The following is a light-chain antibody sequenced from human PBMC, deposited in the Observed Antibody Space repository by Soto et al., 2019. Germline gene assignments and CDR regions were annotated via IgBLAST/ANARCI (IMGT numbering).Light chain of an antibody. CDR2: GTS. V-gene: IGKV3-20*01. CDR3: QRYGSSPLYR. Sequence: MVLTQSPDTLSLSPGEGATLSCRASQSVSGTYLAWYQLKPGQSPRLLIYGTSTRASGVPDRFSGSGSGTDFTLTISRLEPEDFAVYYCQRYGSSPLYRFGQGTKVEIK. CDR1: QSVSGTY. J-gene: IGKJ2*03.